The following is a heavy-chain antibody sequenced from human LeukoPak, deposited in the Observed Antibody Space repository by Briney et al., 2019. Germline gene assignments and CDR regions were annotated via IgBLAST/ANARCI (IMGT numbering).Heavy chain of an antibody. Sequence: SETLSLTCAVYGGSFSDYYWSWIRQPPGKGLEWIGEINHSGSTNYNPSLKSRVTISVDTSKNQFSLKLSSVTAADTAVYYCASRRGYSYGNGYWGQGTLVTVSP. CDR1: GGSFSDYY. CDR2: INHSGST. CDR3: ASRRGYSYGNGY. J-gene: IGHJ4*02. D-gene: IGHD5-18*01. V-gene: IGHV4-34*01.